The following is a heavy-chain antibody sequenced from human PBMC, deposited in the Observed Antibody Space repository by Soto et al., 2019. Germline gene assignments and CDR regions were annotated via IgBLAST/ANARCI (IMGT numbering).Heavy chain of an antibody. Sequence: QVQLVQSGAEVKKPGSSVKVSCKASGDTPTTYGVDWVRQAPGQGPEWMGGIIPIFGSTNYAQKFRDRVTITADKSTSTVYMEVTSLRSEDTAVYYCARVPLHKGYYYYYGMDVWGQGTTVTVSS. CDR2: IIPIFGST. J-gene: IGHJ6*02. CDR1: GDTPTTYG. V-gene: IGHV1-69*06. CDR3: ARVPLHKGYYYYYGMDV. D-gene: IGHD4-4*01.